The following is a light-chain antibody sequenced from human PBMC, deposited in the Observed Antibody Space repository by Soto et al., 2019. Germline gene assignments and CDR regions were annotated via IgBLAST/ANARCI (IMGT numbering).Light chain of an antibody. CDR2: DVS. Sequence: DIQMTQSPSTLSASAGDRVTITCRASQSINSRLAWYQQKPGKAPKLLIYDVSNLESGVPSRFSGSGSGTEFTLIISSLQSDDFATYYYQEYSSYWTFGQGTKVDIK. J-gene: IGKJ1*01. V-gene: IGKV1-5*01. CDR3: QEYSSYWT. CDR1: QSINSR.